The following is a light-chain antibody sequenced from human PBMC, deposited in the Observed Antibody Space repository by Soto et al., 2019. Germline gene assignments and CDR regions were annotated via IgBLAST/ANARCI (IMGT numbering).Light chain of an antibody. Sequence: EIEVAQSPATLSLSPGERATLSCRTSQSVGRYLAWYQKKPGQAPRLLIYDASNRATGIPARFSGGGSGRDFTLTISSLEPEDFAAYYCQRRSNWPPLTFGGGTKLEI. CDR1: QSVGRY. V-gene: IGKV3-11*02. CDR2: DAS. J-gene: IGKJ4*01. CDR3: QRRSNWPPLT.